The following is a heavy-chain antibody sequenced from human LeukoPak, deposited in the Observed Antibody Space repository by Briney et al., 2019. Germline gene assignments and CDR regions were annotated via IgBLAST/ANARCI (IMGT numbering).Heavy chain of an antibody. Sequence: PGGSLRLSCAASGFTFSNYWMHWVCQAPGKGLVWVPRVNTDGSSTKYATFAKGRFTISRDNAKNSLYLQMNSLKAEDTAVYYCARVGAWDYGGNSDAFDIWGQGTMVTVSS. J-gene: IGHJ3*02. CDR2: VNTDGSST. CDR1: GFTFSNYW. V-gene: IGHV3-74*01. CDR3: ARVGAWDYGGNSDAFDI. D-gene: IGHD4-23*01.